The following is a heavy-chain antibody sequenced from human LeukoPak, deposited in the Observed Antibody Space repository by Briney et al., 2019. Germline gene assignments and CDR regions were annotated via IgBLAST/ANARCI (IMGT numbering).Heavy chain of an antibody. D-gene: IGHD3-9*01. V-gene: IGHV1-46*01. CDR2: INPSGGST. J-gene: IGHJ6*03. CDR3: ARAALYYDILTGYYNYYYMDV. Sequence: GASVKVSCKASGYTFTSYYMHWVRQAPGQGLEWMGIINPSGGSTSYAQKFQGRVTMTRDTSISTAYMELSRLRSDDTAVYYCARAALYYDILTGYYNYYYMDVWGKGTTVTISS. CDR1: GYTFTSYY.